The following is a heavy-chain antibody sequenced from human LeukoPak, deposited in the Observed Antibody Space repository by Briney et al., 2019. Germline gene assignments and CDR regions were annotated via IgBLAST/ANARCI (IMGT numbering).Heavy chain of an antibody. CDR3: ARGGRLAGHWYFDV. D-gene: IGHD6-19*01. J-gene: IGHJ2*01. CDR1: GYSFSGHY. CDR2: INPSSGDT. V-gene: IGHV1-2*02. Sequence: GASVRVSCKASGYSFSGHYVDWVRQAPGQGLEWMGWINPSSGDTNSAQKFQGRVTMTSDTSITTAYMELSSLTSDDTAVYYCARGGRLAGHWYFDVWGRGTLVAVSS.